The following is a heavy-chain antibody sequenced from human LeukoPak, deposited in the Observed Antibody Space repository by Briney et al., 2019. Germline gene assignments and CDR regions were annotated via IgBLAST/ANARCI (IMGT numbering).Heavy chain of an antibody. V-gene: IGHV1-8*01. CDR3: ARGLSAYYYYYMDV. D-gene: IGHD2/OR15-2a*01. CDR1: GYTFTSDD. Sequence: GASVKVSCKASGYTFTSDDINWVRQATGQGLEWMGWMNPNSGNTGYAQKFQGRVTMTRNTSISTAYMELSSLRSEDTAVYYCARGLSAYYYYYMDVWGKGTTVTVSS. J-gene: IGHJ6*03. CDR2: MNPNSGNT.